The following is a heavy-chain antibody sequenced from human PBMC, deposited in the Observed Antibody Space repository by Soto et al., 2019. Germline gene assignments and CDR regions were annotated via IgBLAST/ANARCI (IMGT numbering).Heavy chain of an antibody. CDR1: GFTFSDYY. V-gene: IGHV3-11*06. Sequence: GGSLRLSCAASGFTFSDYYMSWIRQAPGKGLEWVSYISSSSSYTNYADSVKGRFTISRDNAKNSLYLQMNSLRAEDTAVYYCARDRGGYVWGSYRYLYYFDYWGQGILVTVSS. CDR2: ISSSSSYT. J-gene: IGHJ4*02. D-gene: IGHD3-16*02. CDR3: ARDRGGYVWGSYRYLYYFDY.